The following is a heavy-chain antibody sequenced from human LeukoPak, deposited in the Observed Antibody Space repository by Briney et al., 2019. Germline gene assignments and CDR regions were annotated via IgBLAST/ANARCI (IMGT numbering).Heavy chain of an antibody. CDR1: GFTFRGYG. CDR2: IAYDGSRA. Sequence: GGSLRLSCAGSGFTFRGYGMRWFRQTPGKGLEWVAVIAYDGSRAFYADSVKGRFTISRDNSKNTMSVQMDDLRAEDTVVYYCTRYNNDHFDYWGQGTVVSVSS. J-gene: IGHJ4*02. CDR3: TRYNNDHFDY. V-gene: IGHV3-33*01. D-gene: IGHD1-14*01.